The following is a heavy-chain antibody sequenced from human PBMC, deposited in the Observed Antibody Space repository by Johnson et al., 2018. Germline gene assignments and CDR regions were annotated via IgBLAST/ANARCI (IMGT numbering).Heavy chain of an antibody. CDR2: ISSSSSYI. V-gene: IGHV3-21*01. Sequence: VQLVESGGGLVKXGGSLRLXCAASGFTFSSYSMNWVRQAPGKGLEWVSSISSSSSYIYYADSVKGRFTISRDNAKNSLYLQMNSLRAEDTAVYYCARDGWWELLQPYAFDIWGQGTMVTVSS. J-gene: IGHJ3*02. D-gene: IGHD1-26*01. CDR3: ARDGWWELLQPYAFDI. CDR1: GFTFSSYS.